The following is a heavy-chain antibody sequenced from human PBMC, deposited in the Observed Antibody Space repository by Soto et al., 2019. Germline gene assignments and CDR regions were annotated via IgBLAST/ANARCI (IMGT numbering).Heavy chain of an antibody. Sequence: SGKVSCKASGFTFTSSAVQWVRQARVQRLEWIGWIVVGSGNTNYAQKFQERVTITRDMSTSTAYMELSSLRSEDTAVYYCAADKAYDSSGYYFGYYYYGMDVWGQGTTVTVSS. J-gene: IGHJ6*02. D-gene: IGHD3-22*01. CDR1: GFTFTSSA. CDR3: AADKAYDSSGYYFGYYYYGMDV. CDR2: IVVGSGNT. V-gene: IGHV1-58*01.